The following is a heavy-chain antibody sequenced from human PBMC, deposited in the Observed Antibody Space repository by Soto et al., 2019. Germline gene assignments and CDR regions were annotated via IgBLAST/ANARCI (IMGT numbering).Heavy chain of an antibody. Sequence: GESLKISCKGSGYSFTSYWISWVRQMPGKGLEWMGRIDPSDSYTNYSPSFQGHVTISADKSISTAYLQWSSLKASDTAMYYCARLGGYGDEKTNFDYWGQGTLVTVSS. V-gene: IGHV5-10-1*01. CDR3: ARLGGYGDEKTNFDY. D-gene: IGHD4-17*01. CDR2: IDPSDSYT. J-gene: IGHJ4*02. CDR1: GYSFTSYW.